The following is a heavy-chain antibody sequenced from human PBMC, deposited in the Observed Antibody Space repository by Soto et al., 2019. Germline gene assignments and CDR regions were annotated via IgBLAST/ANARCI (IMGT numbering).Heavy chain of an antibody. J-gene: IGHJ6*02. CDR1: GLTCSIHG. V-gene: IGHV3-23*01. CDR2: VSAGGGDT. D-gene: IGHD2-2*01. Sequence: SMSLSSTAAGLTCSIHGRNWVRQAPGRGLEWVAGVSAGGGDTSYADSVKGRFTISRDNSKDTLYVQMNSLRAEDTAVYHCAKSSSRAHYYGMDVWGQGTTVTVS. CDR3: AKSSSRAHYYGMDV.